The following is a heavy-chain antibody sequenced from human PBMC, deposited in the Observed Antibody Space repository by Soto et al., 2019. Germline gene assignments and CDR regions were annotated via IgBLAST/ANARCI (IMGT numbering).Heavy chain of an antibody. J-gene: IGHJ4*02. V-gene: IGHV3-11*06. CDR1: GFTFTDYY. Sequence: GGSLRLSCAASGFTFTDYYMGWVRQAPGKGLEWVSYISSSSLYTNYADSVKGRFTVSRDNAKHSLYLQMNSLRVEDTAAYYCARDRGAYQLQFDFWGQGALVTVSS. CDR2: ISSSSLYT. CDR3: ARDRGAYQLQFDF. D-gene: IGHD2-2*01.